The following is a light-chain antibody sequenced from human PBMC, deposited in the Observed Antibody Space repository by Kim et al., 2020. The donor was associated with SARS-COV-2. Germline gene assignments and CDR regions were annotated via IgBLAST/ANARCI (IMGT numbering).Light chain of an antibody. V-gene: IGLV10-54*04. CDR3: SGWGRGVSAGV. CDR1: SNNIGYEG. CDR2: RNN. J-gene: IGLJ3*02. Sequence: QAGLTQPPLVSKDLRQTATLTCTGNSNNIGYEGAAWLQQHQGHPPKLLSYRNNNRPSGISDRFSASRSGNTAYLTITGLQPEGETDDCCSGWGRGVSAGVCGGGTQLT.